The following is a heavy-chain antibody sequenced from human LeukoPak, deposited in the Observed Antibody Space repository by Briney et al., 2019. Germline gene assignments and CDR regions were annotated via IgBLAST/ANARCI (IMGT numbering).Heavy chain of an antibody. J-gene: IGHJ4*02. V-gene: IGHV3-21*01. CDR1: GFTFSSYS. CDR2: ISSSSSYI. CDR3: ARTESIAVAGSNDY. Sequence: GGSLRLSCAASGFTFSSYSMNWVRQAPGKGPEWVSSISSSSSYIYYADSVKGRFTISRDNAKNSLYLQMNSLRAEDTAVYYCARTESIAVAGSNDYWGQGTLVTVSS. D-gene: IGHD6-19*01.